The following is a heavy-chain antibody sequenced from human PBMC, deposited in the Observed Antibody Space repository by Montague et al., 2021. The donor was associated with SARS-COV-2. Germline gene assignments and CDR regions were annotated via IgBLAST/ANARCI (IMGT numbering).Heavy chain of an antibody. CDR2: IDWDDDK. D-gene: IGHD6-13*01. CDR1: GFSLSTSGMC. V-gene: IGHV2-70*01. J-gene: IGHJ4*02. CDR3: ARSDSSSWPNFDY. Sequence: PALVKPTQTLTLTYTFSGFSLSTSGMCVSWNRQPPGKALEWLALIDWDDDKYYSTSLKTRPTISKDTSKNQVVLTMTNMDPVDTAAYYCARSDSSSWPNFDYWGQGTLVTVSS.